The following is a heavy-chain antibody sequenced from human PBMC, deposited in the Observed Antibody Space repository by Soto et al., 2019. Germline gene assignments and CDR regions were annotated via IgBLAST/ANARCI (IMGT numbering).Heavy chain of an antibody. J-gene: IGHJ6*02. CDR2: ISYDGGDE. V-gene: IGHV3-30*18. Sequence: GGSLRLSCAVSGFNFRSYGMSWVRRTPGKGLEWVAFISYDGGDEFHGDSVKGRFTISRDNSKKTLYLHMSSLRSEDTAVYYCAKSKGYGDSWPYHGMDIWGQGTTVTVSS. CDR3: AKSKGYGDSWPYHGMDI. CDR1: GFNFRSYG. D-gene: IGHD6-13*01.